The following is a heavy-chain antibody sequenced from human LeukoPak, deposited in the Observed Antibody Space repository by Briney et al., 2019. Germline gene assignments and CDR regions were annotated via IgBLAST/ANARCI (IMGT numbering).Heavy chain of an antibody. V-gene: IGHV1-2*02. CDR2: INPNSGGT. Sequence: ASVKVSCKASGYTFTGYYMHWVRQAPGQGLAWMGWINPNSGGTNYAQKFQGRVTMTRDSSISTAYMELSRLRSDDTAVYYCARVRWFGELDAFDIWGQGTMVTVSS. CDR1: GYTFTGYY. CDR3: ARVRWFGELDAFDI. D-gene: IGHD3-10*01. J-gene: IGHJ3*02.